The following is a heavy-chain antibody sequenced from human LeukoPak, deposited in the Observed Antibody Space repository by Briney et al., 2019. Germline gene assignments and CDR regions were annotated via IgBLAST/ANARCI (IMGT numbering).Heavy chain of an antibody. D-gene: IGHD4-11*01. J-gene: IGHJ4*02. CDR3: ARDRSYSNFDY. V-gene: IGHV3-7*01. CDR2: IKQDGSEK. Sequence: GGSLRLSCTASGFTFSGYSMNWIRQAPGKGLEWVANIKQDGSEKYYVDSVKGRFTISRDNAKNTLYLQMNSLRAEDTAVYYCARDRSYSNFDYWGQGTLVTVSS. CDR1: GFTFSGYS.